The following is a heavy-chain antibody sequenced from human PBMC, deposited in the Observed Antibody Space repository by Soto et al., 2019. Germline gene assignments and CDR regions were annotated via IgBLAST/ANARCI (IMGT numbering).Heavy chain of an antibody. CDR1: GGSISSYY. D-gene: IGHD2-15*01. CDR2: VHSSGST. J-gene: IGHJ6*02. CDR3: ARGMGDSVPCYIMDV. V-gene: IGHV4-59*01. Sequence: QVQLQESGPGLVKPSETLSLTCTVSGGSISSYYWYWIRQPPGKGLEWIGYVHSSGSTNYNPSLKSRVSISVDTPKNQCPLKLSSVPAAGTPVYYCARGMGDSVPCYIMDVWGHGTTVPGSS.